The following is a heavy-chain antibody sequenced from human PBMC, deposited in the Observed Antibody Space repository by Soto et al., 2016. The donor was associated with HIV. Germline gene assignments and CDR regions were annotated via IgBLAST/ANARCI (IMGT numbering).Heavy chain of an antibody. CDR1: GYTFTGYY. Sequence: QVQLVQSGAEVKKPGASVKVSCKASGYTFTGYYMHWVRQAPGRGLEWMGWINPNSGDTNYAQKFQGRVTMTRDTSISTAYMELSRLRSDDTAVYYCARDGQPGSWRLWGQGTLVTVSS. D-gene: IGHD3-3*01. V-gene: IGHV1-2*02. CDR2: INPNSGDT. CDR3: ARDGQPGSWRL. J-gene: IGHJ4*02.